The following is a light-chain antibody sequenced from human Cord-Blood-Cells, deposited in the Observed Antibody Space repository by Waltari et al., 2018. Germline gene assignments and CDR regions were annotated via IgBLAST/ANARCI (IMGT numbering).Light chain of an antibody. Sequence: VVMPQSPLSLPVTLGPPASISCRSSQRLVHRDGNTYLNWFQQRPGKSPRRLIYKVSNRDSGVPDRFSGSGSGTDFTLEISRVEAEDVGVYYCMQALQTPLTFGGGTKVEIK. CDR1: QRLVHRDGNTY. J-gene: IGKJ4*01. V-gene: IGKV2-30*02. CDR3: MQALQTPLT. CDR2: KVS.